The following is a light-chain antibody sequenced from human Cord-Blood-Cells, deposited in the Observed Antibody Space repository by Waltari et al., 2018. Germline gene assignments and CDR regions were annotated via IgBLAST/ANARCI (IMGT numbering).Light chain of an antibody. V-gene: IGLV2-14*01. CDR2: NVN. Sequence: QSALTQPASVSGSPGQSITISCTGTSSDGGGYNYVSWYQQHPGKGPKLMIYNVNNRPSVVSNRFSGSKSGNTASLTISGLQAEDEADYYCSSYTSSSTYVFGTGTKVTVL. CDR3: SSYTSSSTYV. CDR1: SSDGGGYNY. J-gene: IGLJ1*01.